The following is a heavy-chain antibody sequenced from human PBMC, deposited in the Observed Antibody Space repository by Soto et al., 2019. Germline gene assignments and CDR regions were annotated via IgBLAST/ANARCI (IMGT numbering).Heavy chain of an antibody. J-gene: IGHJ4*02. CDR2: ISGSGDDT. CDR1: GHTLWSLA. D-gene: IGHD5-18*01. CDR3: AGPGYSSQDY. V-gene: IGHV3-23*01. Sequence: LRLSCAASGHTLWSLAFSWVRQAPGKGLEWVSGISGSGDDTDYVDSVKGRFTISRDNSKNTLYLQMNSLRAEDTAVYYCAGPGYSSQDYWGLGALVTVS.